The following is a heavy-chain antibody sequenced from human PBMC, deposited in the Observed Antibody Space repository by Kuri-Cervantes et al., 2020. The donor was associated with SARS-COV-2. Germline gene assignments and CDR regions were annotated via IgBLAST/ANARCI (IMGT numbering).Heavy chain of an antibody. D-gene: IGHD1-1*01. V-gene: IGHV4-39*01. CDR2: VYYTGST. Sequence: SETLSLTCTVSGGSIRSTSYYWGWIRQSPGKGLDWIGSVYYTGSTDYNPSLKSRVTISIDTSKNQFSLKLRSVKAADTAVYYCARHVSGIQLRWFDSWGRGTLVTVSS. CDR1: GGSIRSTSYY. CDR3: ARHVSGIQLRWFDS. J-gene: IGHJ5*01.